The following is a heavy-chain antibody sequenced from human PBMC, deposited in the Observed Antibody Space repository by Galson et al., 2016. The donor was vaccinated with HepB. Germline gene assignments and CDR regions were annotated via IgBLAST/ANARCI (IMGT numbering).Heavy chain of an antibody. CDR3: AHSWVALTSFDL. CDR2: IHWDDDK. J-gene: IGHJ4*02. V-gene: IGHV2-5*02. Sequence: PALVKPTQTLTLTCTFSGFSLSTSGVGVGWIRQPPGKALEWLALIHWDDDKRYSPFLKSRLTITKDTSKNQVVLTLTNMDPVDTATYYCAHSWVALTSFDLWCQGTLVTVSS. CDR1: GFSLSTSGVG. D-gene: IGHD3-9*01.